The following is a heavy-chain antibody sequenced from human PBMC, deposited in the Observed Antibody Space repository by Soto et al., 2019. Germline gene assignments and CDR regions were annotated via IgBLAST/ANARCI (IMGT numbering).Heavy chain of an antibody. CDR3: AGAGQQLDH. J-gene: IGHJ4*02. CDR1: GFTFSSYG. CDR2: ISYDGSNK. V-gene: IGHV3-30*03. D-gene: IGHD6-13*01. Sequence: GGSLRLSCAASGFTFSSYGMHWVRQAPGKGLEWVAVISYDGSNKYYADSVKGRFIISRDNAKNSLYLQMNSLRVEDTAVYYCAGAGQQLDHWGQGTLVTVSS.